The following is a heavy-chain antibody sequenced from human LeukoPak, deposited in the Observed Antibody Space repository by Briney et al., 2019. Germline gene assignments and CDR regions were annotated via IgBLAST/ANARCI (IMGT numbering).Heavy chain of an antibody. V-gene: IGHV4-59*11. CDR3: ARGGWSLDY. CDR1: GASISSHY. D-gene: IGHD6-19*01. J-gene: IGHJ4*02. Sequence: SETLSLTCTVSGASISSHYWSWVRQPPGKGLEWIGYIHYSGSTNYNASLESRVTMSVDASKNQFSLKLGSVTAADTAVYYCARGGWSLDYWGQGTLVTVSS. CDR2: IHYSGST.